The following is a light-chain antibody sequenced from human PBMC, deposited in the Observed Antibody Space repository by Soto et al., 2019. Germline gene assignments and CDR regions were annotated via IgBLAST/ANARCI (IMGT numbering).Light chain of an antibody. V-gene: IGLV3-21*02. CDR2: DDR. J-gene: IGLJ2*01. CDR1: NIGSKG. Sequence: SSELTQPPSGSVAPGQTARIPCGGNNIGSKGVHWYQQSPGLAPVLVVYDDRDRPSGIPERFSGSNSGNTATLTISRVEAGDEADYYCQVWDSSSDHVVFGGGTKLTVL. CDR3: QVWDSSSDHVV.